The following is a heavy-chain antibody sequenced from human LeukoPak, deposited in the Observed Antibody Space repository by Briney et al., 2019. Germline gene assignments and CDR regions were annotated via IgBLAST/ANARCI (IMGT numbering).Heavy chain of an antibody. V-gene: IGHV3-21*01. CDR3: ASDYYDSSGYVGVDY. J-gene: IGHJ4*02. Sequence: GGSLRLSCAASGFTFSSYSMNWVRQAPGKGLEWVSSISSSSSYIYYADSVKGRFTISRDNAKNSLYLQMNSLRAEDTAVYYCASDYYDSSGYVGVDYWGQGTLVTVSS. CDR1: GFTFSSYS. CDR2: ISSSSSYI. D-gene: IGHD3-22*01.